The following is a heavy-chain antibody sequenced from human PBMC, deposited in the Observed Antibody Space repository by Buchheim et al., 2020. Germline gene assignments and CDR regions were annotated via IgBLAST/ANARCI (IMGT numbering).Heavy chain of an antibody. Sequence: QVQLQESGPGLVKPSETLSVTCTVSGGSVTSGNFYWSWIRQPPGKGLEWIGYIYSSGSTNYHPSLKSRVSISVDTSKNQFSLKLSSVTAADTAVYYFARGMDFWSGYPSPDLNYYYYGMDVWGQGTT. D-gene: IGHD3-3*01. J-gene: IGHJ6*02. CDR2: IYSSGST. CDR3: ARGMDFWSGYPSPDLNYYYYGMDV. CDR1: GGSVTSGNFY. V-gene: IGHV4-61*01.